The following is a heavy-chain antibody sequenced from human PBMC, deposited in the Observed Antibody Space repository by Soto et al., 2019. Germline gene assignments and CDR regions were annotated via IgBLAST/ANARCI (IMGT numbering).Heavy chain of an antibody. CDR1: GGSISSSSYY. V-gene: IGHV4-39*01. CDR3: ARHLEDIVVVVAATPPNYFDY. D-gene: IGHD2-15*01. J-gene: IGHJ4*02. CDR2: IYYSGST. Sequence: QLQLQESGPGLVKPSETLSLTCTVSGGSISSSSYYWGWIRQPPGKGLEWIGSIYYSGSTYYNPSIKSRFTISVDTSKNQFSLKLSSVTAADTAVYYCARHLEDIVVVVAATPPNYFDYWGQGTLVTVSS.